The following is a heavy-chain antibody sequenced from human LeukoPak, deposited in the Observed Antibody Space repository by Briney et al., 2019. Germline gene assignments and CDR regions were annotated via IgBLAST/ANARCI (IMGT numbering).Heavy chain of an antibody. J-gene: IGHJ4*02. Sequence: PGGSLRLSCVASGFSFSDYAMSWVRQSPGQGLQWVSVINDRSNFKVYADSVRGRFIISRDNSQNTLYLEMNSLRADDTAIYYCAKDHFTGGDYGDYFDLWGQGVLVTVPS. CDR2: INDRSNFK. V-gene: IGHV3-23*01. CDR1: GFSFSDYA. CDR3: AKDHFTGGDYGDYFDL. D-gene: IGHD3-16*01.